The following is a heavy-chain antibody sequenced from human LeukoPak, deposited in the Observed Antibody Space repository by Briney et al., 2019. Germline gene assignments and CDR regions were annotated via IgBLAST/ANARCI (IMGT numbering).Heavy chain of an antibody. CDR1: GFTFSSYW. J-gene: IGHJ5*02. CDR3: ARSYSSPNWFDP. D-gene: IGHD6-13*01. CDR2: IKQDGSEK. Sequence: GGSLGLSCAASGFTFSSYWMSWVRQDPGKGLEWVANIKQDGSEKYYEDSVKGRFTISRDNAKNSLYLQMNSLRAEDTAVYYCARSYSSPNWFDPWGQGTLVTVSS. V-gene: IGHV3-7*03.